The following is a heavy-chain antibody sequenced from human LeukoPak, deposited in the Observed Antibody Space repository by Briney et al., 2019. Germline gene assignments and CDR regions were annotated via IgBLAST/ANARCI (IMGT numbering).Heavy chain of an antibody. CDR2: IYHSGST. CDR3: ARDFDSSGYFDY. CDR1: GGSISSGGYS. D-gene: IGHD3-22*01. J-gene: IGHJ4*02. V-gene: IGHV4-30-2*01. Sequence: PSETLSLTCAVSGGSISSGGYSWSWIRQPPGKGLEWIGYIYHSGSTYYNPSLKSRVTISVDRPKNQFSLKLSSVTAADTAVYYCARDFDSSGYFDYWGQGTPVTVSS.